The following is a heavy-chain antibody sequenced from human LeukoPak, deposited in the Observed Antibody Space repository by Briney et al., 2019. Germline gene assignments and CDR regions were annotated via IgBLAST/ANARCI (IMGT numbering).Heavy chain of an antibody. V-gene: IGHV3-53*01. CDR2: IYAGGTT. D-gene: IGHD5-24*01. CDR3: ARGPDVDGFIHAPFDS. Sequence: GGSLRLSCAASGFIINRNYMNRVRQAPGKGLEWVALIYAGGTTFYAGSVEGRFTISRDISKSMLYLQMNSLRAEDTAVYYCARGPDVDGFIHAPFDSWGQGTLVTASS. CDR1: GFIINRNY. J-gene: IGHJ4*02.